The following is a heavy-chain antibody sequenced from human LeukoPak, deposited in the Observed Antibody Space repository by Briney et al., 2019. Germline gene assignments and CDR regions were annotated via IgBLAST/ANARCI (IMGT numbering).Heavy chain of an antibody. CDR1: GYTLTELS. CDR2: FDPEDGET. J-gene: IGHJ4*02. CDR3: ATRFIIAAAEVY. Sequence: ASVKVSCKVSGYTLTELSMHWVRQAPGKGLEWMGGFDPEDGETIYAQKFQGRVTMTEDTSTDTAYMELSSLRSEDTAVYYCATRFIIAAAEVYWGQGTLVTVSS. V-gene: IGHV1-24*01. D-gene: IGHD6-13*01.